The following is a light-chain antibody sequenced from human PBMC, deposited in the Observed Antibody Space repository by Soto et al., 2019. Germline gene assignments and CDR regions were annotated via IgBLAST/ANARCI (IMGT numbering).Light chain of an antibody. Sequence: QAVVTQEPSFAVSPGGTVTLTCGLSSGSVSSSNYPSWYQQTPGQAPRTLIYSTTTRSSGVPDRFSGSILGDKAAITIPGAQADDECDYSCVLYMAGGIWVFGGGTKLTVL. CDR2: STT. CDR1: SGSVSSSNY. V-gene: IGLV8-61*01. J-gene: IGLJ3*02. CDR3: VLYMAGGIWV.